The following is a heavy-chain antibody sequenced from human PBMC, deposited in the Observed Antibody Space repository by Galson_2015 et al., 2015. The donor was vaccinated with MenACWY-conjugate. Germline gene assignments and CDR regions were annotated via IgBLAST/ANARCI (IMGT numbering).Heavy chain of an antibody. CDR3: TRDRHPPSAPFDY. CDR1: GYPFTAYF. D-gene: IGHD2-2*01. J-gene: IGHJ4*02. Sequence: SVKVSCKASGYPFTAYFIHWVRQAPGQGLQWMGWIDPKSGGANYAQNFQVRVTMTRDTSISTAYMDLSSLRSDDTAVSYCTRDRHPPSAPFDYWGQGTLVTVSS. CDR2: IDPKSGGA. V-gene: IGHV1-2*02.